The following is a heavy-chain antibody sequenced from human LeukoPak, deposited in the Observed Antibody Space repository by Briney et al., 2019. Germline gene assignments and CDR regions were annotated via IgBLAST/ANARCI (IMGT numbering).Heavy chain of an antibody. Sequence: ASVKVSCKASGYTFTGYYMNWVRQAPGQGLEWMGWINPNSGGTNYAQKFQGRVTMTRDTSISTAYLQWSSLKASDTAMYYCARPMGPYYDHFDYWGQGTLVTVSS. CDR1: GYTFTGYY. V-gene: IGHV1-2*02. D-gene: IGHD3-22*01. CDR3: ARPMGPYYDHFDY. J-gene: IGHJ4*02. CDR2: INPNSGGT.